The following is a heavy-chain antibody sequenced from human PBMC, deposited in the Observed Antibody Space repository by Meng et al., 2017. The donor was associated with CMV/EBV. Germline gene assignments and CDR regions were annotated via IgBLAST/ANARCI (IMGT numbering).Heavy chain of an antibody. CDR2: INPNSGGT. J-gene: IGHJ6*02. V-gene: IGHV1-2*02. D-gene: IGHD3-10*01. CDR1: GYTFTGYY. Sequence: ASVKVSCKASGYTFTGYYMYWVRQAPGQGLEWMGWINPNSGGTKYAQKFQGRVTMTRDTSISTAYMEVSRLRSDDTAVYYCARDEKVRVRGVTYYYYYGMDVWGQGTTVTVSS. CDR3: ARDEKVRVRGVTYYYYYGMDV.